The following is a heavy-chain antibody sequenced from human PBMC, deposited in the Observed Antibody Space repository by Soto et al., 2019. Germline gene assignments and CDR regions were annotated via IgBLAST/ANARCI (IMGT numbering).Heavy chain of an antibody. CDR2: IYYSGST. Sequence: SETLSLTCTVSGGSISSYAWSWIRQPPGKGLECIGFIYYSGSTNYNPSLKSRVTISVDTSKNQFSLKLSSVNAADTAVYYCARVGSSYYFDYWGQGTLVTVSS. CDR1: GGSISSYA. D-gene: IGHD3-10*01. J-gene: IGHJ4*02. CDR3: ARVGSSYYFDY. V-gene: IGHV4-59*12.